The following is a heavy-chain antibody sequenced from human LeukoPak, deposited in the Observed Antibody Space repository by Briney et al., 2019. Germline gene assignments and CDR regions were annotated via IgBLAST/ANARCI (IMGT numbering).Heavy chain of an antibody. CDR1: GFTFSSFS. J-gene: IGHJ4*02. V-gene: IGHV3-21*01. CDR3: ARDLRL. CDR2: ITSSSNYI. Sequence: GGSLRLSCAASGFTFSSFSMNWVRQALGKGLEWVSSITSSSNYIYYASSVRGRFTISRDNAKNSLYPQMNSLRAEDTAVYYCARDLRLWGQGTLVTVSS.